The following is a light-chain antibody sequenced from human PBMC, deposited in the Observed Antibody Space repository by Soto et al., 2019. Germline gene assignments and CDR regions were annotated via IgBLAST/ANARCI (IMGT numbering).Light chain of an antibody. V-gene: IGKV3-11*01. Sequence: EIVLTQSPATLSLSPGERATLSCRASQSVSRYLAWYQQKPGQAPRLLIYDASSRAIGIPARFSGSGSGTDFTLTISSLEPEDSAVYYCQQRSNWPPGYTFGQGTKLEI. J-gene: IGKJ2*01. CDR2: DAS. CDR3: QQRSNWPPGYT. CDR1: QSVSRY.